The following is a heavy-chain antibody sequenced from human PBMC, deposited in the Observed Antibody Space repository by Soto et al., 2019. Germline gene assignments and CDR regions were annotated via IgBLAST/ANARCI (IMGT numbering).Heavy chain of an antibody. D-gene: IGHD1-7*01. V-gene: IGHV1-2*04. J-gene: IGHJ4*02. CDR2: INPNSGGT. Sequence: ASVKVSCKASGYTFTGYYMHWVRQAPGQGLEWMGWINPNSGGTNYAQKFQGWVTMTRDTSISTAYMELSRLRSDDTAVYYCARGTTSSPTYYYWGQGTLVTVSS. CDR1: GYTFTGYY. CDR3: ARGTTSSPTYYY.